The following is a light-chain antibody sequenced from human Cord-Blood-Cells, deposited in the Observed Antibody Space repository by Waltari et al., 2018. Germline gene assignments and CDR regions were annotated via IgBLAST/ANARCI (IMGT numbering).Light chain of an antibody. CDR3: QQSYSTLT. J-gene: IGKJ3*01. V-gene: IGKV1-39*01. CDR2: AAS. Sequence: DIQMTQSPSSLSASVGDRVTITCRASQSISSYLYWYPQKPGKAPKLLIYAASSLQSGVPSRFSGSGSGTDFTLTISSLQPEDFATCYCQQSYSTLTFGPGTKVDSK. CDR1: QSISSY.